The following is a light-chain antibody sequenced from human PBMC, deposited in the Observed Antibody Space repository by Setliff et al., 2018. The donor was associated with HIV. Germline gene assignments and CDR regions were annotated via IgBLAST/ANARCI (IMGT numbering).Light chain of an antibody. V-gene: IGLV2-11*01. J-gene: IGLJ3*02. CDR2: DAN. CDR3: CSDAGKFTGV. CDR1: SSDVGDYNH. Sequence: ALTQPRSVSGSPGQSVTISCTGTSSDVGDYNHVSWYQQHPGKAPKLIIYDANKRPSGVPDRSSASKSGNTASLTISGLQAEDEADYYCSDAGKFTGVLGGGTKATVL.